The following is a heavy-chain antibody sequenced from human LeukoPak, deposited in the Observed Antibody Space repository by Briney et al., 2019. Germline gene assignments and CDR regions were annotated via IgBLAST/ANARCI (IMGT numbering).Heavy chain of an antibody. V-gene: IGHV3-48*02. CDR3: ARDPSPKVWAPAHFDY. D-gene: IGHD2-8*01. CDR1: GFTFSSYS. Sequence: GGSLRLSCAASGFTFSSYSMNWVRQAPGKGLEGVSYISSSSSTIYYADSVKGRFTISRDNAKNSLYLQMNSLRDEDTAVYYCARDPSPKVWAPAHFDYWGQGTLVTVSS. CDR2: ISSSSSTI. J-gene: IGHJ4*02.